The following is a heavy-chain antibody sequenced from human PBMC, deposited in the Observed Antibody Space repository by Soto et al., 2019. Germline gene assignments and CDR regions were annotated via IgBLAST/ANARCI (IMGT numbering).Heavy chain of an antibody. D-gene: IGHD3-22*01. CDR1: GYTFTSYG. CDR2: ISAYSGNT. J-gene: IGHJ4*02. V-gene: IGHV1-18*01. CDR3: AKQGEVVVISGCFDY. Sequence: ASVKVSCKASGYTFTSYGISWVRQAPGQGLDWMGMISAYSGNTKDAQRLQGRITMTRDTSTSSVYMELRGLTSEDTAVYYCAKQGEVVVISGCFDYWGQGTLVTVSS.